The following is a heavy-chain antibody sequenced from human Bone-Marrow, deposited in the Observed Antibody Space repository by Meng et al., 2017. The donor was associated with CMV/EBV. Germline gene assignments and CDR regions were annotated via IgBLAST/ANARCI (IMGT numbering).Heavy chain of an antibody. J-gene: IGHJ4*02. V-gene: IGHV3-23*01. D-gene: IGHD6-13*01. CDR2: ISGSGST. CDR1: GFTFSSYC. Sequence: GESLKISCVASGFTFSSYCMNWVRQAPGQGLEWVSCISGSGSTDYADSVKGRFTISRDNSKNTLYLQMNSLRAEDTAVYYCAGPSSKEGYWGQGNLVTVPS. CDR3: AGPSSKEGY.